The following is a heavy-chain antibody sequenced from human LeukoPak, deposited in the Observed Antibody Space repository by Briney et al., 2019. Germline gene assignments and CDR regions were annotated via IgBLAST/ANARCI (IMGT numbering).Heavy chain of an antibody. J-gene: IGHJ4*02. D-gene: IGHD6-19*01. CDR2: VSSDGATT. CDR1: GFTLCNYW. Sequence: GGSQRLSCALSGFTLCNYWIHGVRQAPGKGLVWVSLVSSDGATTTYADSVKGRFTISRDNVKSTVYLQMSSLRAEDTAVYYCARAVGGLFDYWGQGTLVTVSS. CDR3: ARAVGGLFDY. V-gene: IGHV3-74*01.